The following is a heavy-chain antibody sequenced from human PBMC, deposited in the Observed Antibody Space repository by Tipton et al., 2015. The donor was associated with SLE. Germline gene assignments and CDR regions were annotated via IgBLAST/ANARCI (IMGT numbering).Heavy chain of an antibody. CDR3: AREPMVRGGNDAFDI. V-gene: IGHV4-38-2*02. D-gene: IGHD3-10*01. CDR1: GYSLSSGYY. J-gene: IGHJ3*02. CDR2: INHSGST. Sequence: LRLSCAVSGYSLSSGYYWGWMRLPPGKGLEWIGEINHSGSTNYNPSLKSRVTISVDTSKNQFSLKLSSVTAADTAVYYCAREPMVRGGNDAFDIWGQGTMVTVSS.